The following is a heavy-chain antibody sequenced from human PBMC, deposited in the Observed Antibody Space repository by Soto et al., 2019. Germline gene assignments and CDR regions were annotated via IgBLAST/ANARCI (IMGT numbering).Heavy chain of an antibody. CDR2: ISGSGTST. Sequence: GGSLRLSCAASGFIFSNYAMSWVRQAPGKGLERVSKISGSGTSTYYADSLKGRFTVSRDNSKNTLYLQMNSLRAEDTAVYYCAKEGAVGAFDIWGQGTMVTVSS. CDR3: AKEGAVGAFDI. V-gene: IGHV3-23*01. J-gene: IGHJ3*02. D-gene: IGHD1-26*01. CDR1: GFIFSNYA.